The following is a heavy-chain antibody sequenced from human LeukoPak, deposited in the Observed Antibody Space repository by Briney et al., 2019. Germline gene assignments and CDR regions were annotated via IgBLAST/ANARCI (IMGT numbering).Heavy chain of an antibody. D-gene: IGHD3-16*02. CDR3: AIVWDLRYLDY. Sequence: GGSLRLSCAASGFTFSSYNMNWVRQAPGKGLEWVSSISSSSNFIYYADSVRGRFTISRDNAKNSLYLQMNSLRAEDTAVYYCAIVWDLRYLDYWGQGTLVTVSS. CDR1: GFTFSSYN. CDR2: ISSSSNFI. J-gene: IGHJ4*02. V-gene: IGHV3-21*01.